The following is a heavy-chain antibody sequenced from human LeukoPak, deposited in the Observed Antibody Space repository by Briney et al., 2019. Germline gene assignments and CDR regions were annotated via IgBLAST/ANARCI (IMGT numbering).Heavy chain of an antibody. CDR1: GFTFSSYG. CDR2: IWYDGSNK. V-gene: IGHV3-33*01. CDR3: ARVLVGATSYYGMDV. Sequence: GRSLRLSCAASGFTFSSYGMHWVRQAPGKGLEWVAVIWYDGSNKYYADSVKGRFTISRDNSKNTLYLQMNSLRAEDTAVYYCARVLVGATSYYGMDVWGQGTTVTVSS. J-gene: IGHJ6*02. D-gene: IGHD1-26*01.